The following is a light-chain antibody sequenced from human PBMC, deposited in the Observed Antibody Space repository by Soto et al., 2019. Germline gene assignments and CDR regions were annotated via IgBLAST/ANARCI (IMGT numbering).Light chain of an antibody. CDR1: SSNIGSFYD. Sequence: QSVLTQPPSVSGAPGERVTIPCTGSSSNIGSFYDVHWYQQLPGTVPKLLIYGDNNRPSGVPDRFSGSKSGTSASLAITGLQPEDEADYYCQSYDNSLSHVVFGGGTKLTVL. CDR3: QSYDNSLSHVV. J-gene: IGLJ2*01. V-gene: IGLV1-40*01. CDR2: GDN.